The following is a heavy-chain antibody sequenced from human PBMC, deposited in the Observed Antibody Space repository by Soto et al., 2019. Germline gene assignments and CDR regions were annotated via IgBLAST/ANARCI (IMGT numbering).Heavy chain of an antibody. J-gene: IGHJ4*02. Sequence: QVQLVQSGAEVKKPGSSVRVSCKASGDTFTFYSINWVRQAPGLGLEWMGSINPILSMSNYAQRFQGRVTMTADKSTSTAYMELSSLRSEDTAMYYCASSYGSGYRAFDYWGQGALVTVSS. V-gene: IGHV1-69*02. D-gene: IGHD3-10*01. CDR3: ASSYGSGYRAFDY. CDR2: INPILSMS. CDR1: GDTFTFYS.